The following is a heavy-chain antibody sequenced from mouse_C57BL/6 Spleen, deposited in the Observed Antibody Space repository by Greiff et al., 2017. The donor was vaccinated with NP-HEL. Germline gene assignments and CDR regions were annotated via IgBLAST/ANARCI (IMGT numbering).Heavy chain of an antibody. J-gene: IGHJ3*01. CDR2: IWSGGST. CDR1: GFSLTSYG. Sequence: QVQLKESGPGLVQPSQSLSITCTVSGFSLTSYGVHWVRQSPGKGLEWLGVIWSGGSTDYNAAFISRLSISKDNSKSQVFFKMNSLQADDTAIYYCARNGMGRGFAYWGQGTLVTVSA. D-gene: IGHD4-1*01. CDR3: ARNGMGRGFAY. V-gene: IGHV2-2*01.